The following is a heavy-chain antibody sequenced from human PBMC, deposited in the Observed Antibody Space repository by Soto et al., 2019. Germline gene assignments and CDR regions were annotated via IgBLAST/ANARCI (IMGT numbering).Heavy chain of an antibody. CDR2: ISGTGDTT. J-gene: IGHJ6*02. Sequence: GGALLLYCESSGFFFRDYYMSWIRQAPGKGLETLCYISGTGDTTSYADSVKGRFTISRDNAKNSLFLHLNSLSAGDTAVYYCAIGGGQIYYSGMDVWGQGTTVTVSS. CDR1: GFFFRDYY. V-gene: IGHV3-11*01. CDR3: AIGGGQIYYSGMDV. D-gene: IGHD3-3*01.